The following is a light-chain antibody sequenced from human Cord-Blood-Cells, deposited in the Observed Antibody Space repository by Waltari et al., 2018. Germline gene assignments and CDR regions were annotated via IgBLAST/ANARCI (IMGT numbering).Light chain of an antibody. CDR3: CSYAGSSTFDV. CDR2: EGS. J-gene: IGLJ1*01. CDR1: SSDVGSYNL. V-gene: IGLV2-23*03. Sequence: QSALTQPASVSGSPGQSITISCTGTSSDVGSYNLVSWYQQNPGKAPKLMIYEGSERPSGFSQRFAGSKSGNTASVTISGLQAEDEADYYCCSYAGSSTFDVFGTGPKVTVL.